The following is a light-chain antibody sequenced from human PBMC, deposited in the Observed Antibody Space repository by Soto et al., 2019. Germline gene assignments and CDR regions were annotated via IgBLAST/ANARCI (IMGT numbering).Light chain of an antibody. J-gene: IGKJ4*01. CDR1: QGIGVY. CDR3: QKYNSAPLT. Sequence: DIQMTQSPSSLSASLGYRFTITCRARQGIGVYLAWFQQKPGNVPKLLIYAASTLQSGVPSRFSGSGSGTDFTLTISSLQPEDVATYYCQKYNSAPLTFGGGTKVEIK. V-gene: IGKV1-27*01. CDR2: AAS.